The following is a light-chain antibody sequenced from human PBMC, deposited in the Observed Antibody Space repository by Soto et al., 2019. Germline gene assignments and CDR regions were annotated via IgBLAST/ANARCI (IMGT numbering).Light chain of an antibody. CDR3: QSFDSSLTVWM. CDR2: GNT. CDR1: SSNIGAGFD. J-gene: IGLJ3*02. Sequence: QPVLTQPPSVSGAPGQRVTISCTGGSSNIGAGFDVHWYQQFPGTAPKLLIYGNTNRPSGVPDRFSGSKSGTSASLAITGLQAEDEAHYFCQSFDSSLTVWMFGGGTKLTVL. V-gene: IGLV1-40*01.